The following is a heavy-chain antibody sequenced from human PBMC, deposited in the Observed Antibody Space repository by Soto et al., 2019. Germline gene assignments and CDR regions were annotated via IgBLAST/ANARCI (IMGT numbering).Heavy chain of an antibody. Sequence: PGGSLRLSCGASEFTFSSYAMTWVRRAPGKGLEWVSSISGSGRSTYYADSVKGRFTISRDNSKNTLFLQINSPRAEDTAVYYCARLSMATHFYYYGMDVWGHGTTVTVSS. J-gene: IGHJ6*02. CDR1: EFTFSSYA. D-gene: IGHD5-12*01. V-gene: IGHV3-23*01. CDR2: ISGSGRST. CDR3: ARLSMATHFYYYGMDV.